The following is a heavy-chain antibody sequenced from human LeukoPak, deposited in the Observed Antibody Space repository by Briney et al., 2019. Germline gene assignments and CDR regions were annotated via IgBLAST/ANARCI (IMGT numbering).Heavy chain of an antibody. Sequence: ASVKVSCKASGYTFTSYDINWVRQAPGQGLEWMGWINPNTGGTNYAQKFQGRVAMTRDTSISTAYMELNSLRSDDTAVYYCASEVTGFYWGQGTLVTVSS. CDR1: GYTFTSYD. CDR2: INPNTGGT. V-gene: IGHV1-2*02. J-gene: IGHJ4*02. D-gene: IGHD3-9*01. CDR3: ASEVTGFY.